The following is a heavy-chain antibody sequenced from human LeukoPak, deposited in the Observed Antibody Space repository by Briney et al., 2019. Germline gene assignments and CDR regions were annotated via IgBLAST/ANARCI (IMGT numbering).Heavy chain of an antibody. J-gene: IGHJ4*02. CDR1: GYTLNHYY. CDR2: INPNSGGT. CDR3: ARDGSPWSVAGFPCLYYFDS. V-gene: IGHV1-2*02. Sequence: ASVKVSCKNSGYTLNHYYIHWLRQAPGLGLEWMGWINPNSGGTDYAPKFQGRVTMTWDTSISTAYMELRNLKLNDSALYYCARDGSPWSVAGFPCLYYFDSWGQGTLFTVSS. D-gene: IGHD6-19*01.